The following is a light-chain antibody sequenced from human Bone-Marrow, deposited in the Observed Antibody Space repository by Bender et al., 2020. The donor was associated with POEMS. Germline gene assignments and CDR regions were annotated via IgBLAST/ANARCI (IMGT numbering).Light chain of an antibody. CDR1: SSDVGSFNL. Sequence: QSALTQPASVSGSPGQSITISCTGTSSDVGSFNLVSWYQQHPAKAPKLIIYDVTQRPSGVPDRFSASKSGNTASLTISGLQVEDETDYYCCSYSGSYTWVFGGGTKLTVL. CDR3: CSYSGSYTWV. J-gene: IGLJ3*02. CDR2: DVT. V-gene: IGLV2-11*01.